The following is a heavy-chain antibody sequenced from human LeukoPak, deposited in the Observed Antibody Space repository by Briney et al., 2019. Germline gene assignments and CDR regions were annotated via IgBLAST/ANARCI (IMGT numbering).Heavy chain of an antibody. CDR1: GGSFSGYY. V-gene: IGHV4-34*01. CDR2: INHSGTT. CDR3: ARLYGSTLYFDY. Sequence: SETLSLTCTVHGGSFSGYYWSWIRQPPGKGLEWIGEINHSGTTNYNPSLKSRVTISVDKSKNQFSLKPNSVTAADTAVYYCARLYGSTLYFDYWGQGTLVTVSS. D-gene: IGHD2-15*01. J-gene: IGHJ4*02.